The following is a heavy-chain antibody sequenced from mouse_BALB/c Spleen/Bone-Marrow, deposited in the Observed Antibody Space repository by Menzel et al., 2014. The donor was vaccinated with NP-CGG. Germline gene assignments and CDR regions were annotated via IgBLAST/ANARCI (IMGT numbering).Heavy chain of an antibody. V-gene: IGHV4-1*02. Sequence: EVQLQQSGGGLAQPGGSLKLSCAASGFDFSRYWMSWVRQAPGKGLEWIGEINPDSSTINYTPSLKDKFIISRDNAKNTLYLQMSKVRSEDTSLYYYASIHYYGFFAYWGQGTMVTVSA. CDR3: ASIHYYGFFAY. CDR1: GFDFSRYW. D-gene: IGHD1-2*01. CDR2: INPDSSTI. J-gene: IGHJ3*01.